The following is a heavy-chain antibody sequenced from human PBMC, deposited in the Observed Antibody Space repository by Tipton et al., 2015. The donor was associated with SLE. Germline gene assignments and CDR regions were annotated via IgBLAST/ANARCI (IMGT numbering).Heavy chain of an antibody. CDR1: KFTFSRYA. J-gene: IGHJ4*02. V-gene: IGHV3-23*01. Sequence: GSLRLSCAASKFTFSRYAMSWVRQAPGKGLQWVAAISDSGSDTYYADSVKGRFTISRDNSKNTLYLQMNSLRAEDTAVYYCAKDSPPVEYSSLYYFDYWGQGTLVTVSS. CDR2: ISDSGSDT. CDR3: AKDSPPVEYSSLYYFDY. D-gene: IGHD3-22*01.